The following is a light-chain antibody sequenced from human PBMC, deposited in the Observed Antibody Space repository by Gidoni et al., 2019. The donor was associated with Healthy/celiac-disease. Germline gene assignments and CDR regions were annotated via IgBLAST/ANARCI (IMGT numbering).Light chain of an antibody. CDR2: DAS. J-gene: IGKJ2*01. Sequence: ELVLTQSPATLSLSPGERATLSCRASQSVSSYLAWYQQKPGQAPRLLIYDASNRATGIPARFSGSGSGTDFTLTISSLEPEDFAVYYCQQRSNWRTFGQXTKLEIK. CDR1: QSVSSY. V-gene: IGKV3-11*01. CDR3: QQRSNWRT.